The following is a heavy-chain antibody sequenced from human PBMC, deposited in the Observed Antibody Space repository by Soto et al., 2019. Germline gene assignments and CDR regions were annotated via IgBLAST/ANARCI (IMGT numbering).Heavy chain of an antibody. V-gene: IGHV5-51*01. CDR1: GYSFTSYW. Sequence: GESLKISCKGSGYSFTSYWIGWVRQMPGKGLEWMGIIYPGDSDTRYSPSFQGQVTISADKSISTAYLQWSSLKASDTAMYYCARLGTTIFGVVIKDAFDIWGQGTMVTVSS. D-gene: IGHD3-3*01. J-gene: IGHJ3*02. CDR2: IYPGDSDT. CDR3: ARLGTTIFGVVIKDAFDI.